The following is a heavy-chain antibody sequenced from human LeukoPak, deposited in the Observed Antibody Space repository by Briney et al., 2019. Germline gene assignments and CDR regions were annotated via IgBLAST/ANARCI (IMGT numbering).Heavy chain of an antibody. D-gene: IGHD6-19*01. J-gene: IGHJ4*02. V-gene: IGHV1-18*01. CDR1: GYTFTSYG. CDR2: ISAYNGNT. Sequence: ASVKVSCKASGYTFTSYGISWVRQAPAQGLEWMGWISAYNGNTNYEQKLQGRVTMTTDTSTSTAYMELRSLRSDDTAVYYCARDSWVEQWLVRSGYYFDYWGQGTLVTVSS. CDR3: ARDSWVEQWLVRSGYYFDY.